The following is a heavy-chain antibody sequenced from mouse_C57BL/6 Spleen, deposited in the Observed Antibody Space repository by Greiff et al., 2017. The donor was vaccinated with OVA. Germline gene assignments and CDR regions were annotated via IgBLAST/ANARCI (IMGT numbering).Heavy chain of an antibody. J-gene: IGHJ4*01. CDR1: GYTFTDYY. CDR2: INPNNGGT. D-gene: IGHD2-3*01. V-gene: IGHV1-26*01. CDR3: ARDNDGTGHYYAMDY. Sequence: EVQLQQSGPELVKPGASVKISCKASGYTFTDYYMNWVKQSHGKSLEWIGDINPNNGGTSYNQKFKGKATLTVDKSSSTASMELRSLTSEDSAVYYCARDNDGTGHYYAMDYWGQGTSVTVSS.